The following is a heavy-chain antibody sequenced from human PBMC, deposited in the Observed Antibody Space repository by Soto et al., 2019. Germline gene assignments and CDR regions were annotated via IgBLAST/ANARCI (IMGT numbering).Heavy chain of an antibody. J-gene: IGHJ4*02. CDR1: GVTISTYY. CDR2: NYHSGTT. D-gene: IGHD5-12*01. Sequence: QVQLKESGPGLVNPSETLSLTCAVAGVTISTYYWSWIRQPPGKGLEWIGYNYHSGTTNYNPSLKSRVTILVDTSKNQFSLRLTSVTAADTAIYYCVREAYIGYGHAIDHWGQGILVTVSS. V-gene: IGHV4-59*01. CDR3: VREAYIGYGHAIDH.